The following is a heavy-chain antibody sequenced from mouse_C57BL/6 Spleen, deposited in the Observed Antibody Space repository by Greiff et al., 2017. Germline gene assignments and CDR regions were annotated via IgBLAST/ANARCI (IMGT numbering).Heavy chain of an antibody. CDR3: TGRGYDAWFAY. CDR1: GFTFSNYW. CDR2: IRLKSDNYAT. D-gene: IGHD2-2*01. J-gene: IGHJ3*01. V-gene: IGHV6-3*01. Sequence: EVQRVESGGGLVKPGGSMKLSCVASGFTFSNYWMNWVRQSPEKGLEWVAQIRLKSDNYATHYAVSVKGRFTISRDDSKSSVYLQMNNLRAEDTGMYYCTGRGYDAWFAYWGQGTLVTVSA.